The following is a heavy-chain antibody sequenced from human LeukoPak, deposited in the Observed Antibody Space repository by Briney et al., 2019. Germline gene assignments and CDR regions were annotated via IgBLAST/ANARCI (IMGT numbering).Heavy chain of an antibody. CDR3: ARRLGSGSYDSYYFDY. CDR2: ISGSGGST. D-gene: IGHD3-10*01. CDR1: GFTFSSYA. J-gene: IGHJ4*02. V-gene: IGHV3-23*01. Sequence: NPGGSLRLSCAASGFTFSSYAMSWVRQAPGKWLEWVSAISGSGGSTYYADSVKGRFTISRVNSKNTLYLQMNSLGAEDTAVYYCARRLGSGSYDSYYFDYWGQGTLVTVSS.